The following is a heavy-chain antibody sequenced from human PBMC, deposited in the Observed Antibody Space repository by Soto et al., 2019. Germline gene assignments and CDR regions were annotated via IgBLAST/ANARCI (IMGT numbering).Heavy chain of an antibody. CDR1: GGTFSSYA. Sequence: SVKVSCKASGGTFSSYAISWVRQAPGQGLEWMGGIIPIFGTANYAQKFQGRVTITADESTSTAYMELSSLRSEDTAVYYCARELLRGYSYGYLDYWGQGTQVTVSS. V-gene: IGHV1-69*13. CDR3: ARELLRGYSYGYLDY. D-gene: IGHD5-18*01. J-gene: IGHJ4*02. CDR2: IIPIFGTA.